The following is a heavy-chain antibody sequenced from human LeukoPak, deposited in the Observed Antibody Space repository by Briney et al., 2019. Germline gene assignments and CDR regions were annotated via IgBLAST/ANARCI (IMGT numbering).Heavy chain of an antibody. Sequence: SQTLSLTCTVSGGSISSGDYYWSWIRQPPGKGLEWIGYIYYSGSTYYNPSLKSRVTISVDTSKNQFSLKLSSVTAADTAVYYCAVVPTPHYILWFSLGREASDIWGQGTMVTVSS. D-gene: IGHD2-21*01. CDR3: AVVPTPHYILWFSLGREASDI. CDR1: GGSISSGDYY. V-gene: IGHV4-30-4*08. J-gene: IGHJ3*02. CDR2: IYYSGST.